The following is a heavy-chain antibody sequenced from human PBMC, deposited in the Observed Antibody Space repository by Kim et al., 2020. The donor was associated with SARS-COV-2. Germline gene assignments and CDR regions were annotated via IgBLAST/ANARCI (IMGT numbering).Heavy chain of an antibody. D-gene: IGHD5-18*01. CDR2: IKYDGSEK. Sequence: GGSLRLSCATSGFTFSDYWMTWVRQAPGKGLEWVANIKYDGSEKYYVDSVKGRFTISRDSAKDSLYLQMNSLRAEDTAVYYCGRDLGGGYSFGPNYWGQGTLVIVSS. J-gene: IGHJ4*02. CDR3: GRDLGGGYSFGPNY. CDR1: GFTFSDYW. V-gene: IGHV3-7*01.